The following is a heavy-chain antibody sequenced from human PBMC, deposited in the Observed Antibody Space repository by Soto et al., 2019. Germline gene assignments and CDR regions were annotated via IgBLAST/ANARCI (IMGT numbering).Heavy chain of an antibody. Sequence: QVQLVQSESEVKKPGSSVKVSCKVSGGTFKNYAISWVRQAPGQGLQRVGGILPVFDELHYAPKLQGRVTIPADEVTSTAHLELGSLTSEDTAVYFCASASDTSGYHYWGQGTLVTVSS. CDR3: ASASDTSGYHY. CDR2: ILPVFDEL. J-gene: IGHJ4*02. CDR1: GGTFKNYA. D-gene: IGHD3-22*01. V-gene: IGHV1-69*01.